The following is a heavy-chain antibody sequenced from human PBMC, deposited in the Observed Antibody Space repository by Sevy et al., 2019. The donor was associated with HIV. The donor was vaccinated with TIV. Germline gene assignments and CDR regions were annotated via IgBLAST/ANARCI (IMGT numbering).Heavy chain of an antibody. D-gene: IGHD3-16*01. CDR3: AKGRSAMSTFGGVADY. CDR2: IRYDGSNK. Sequence: GGSLRLSCAASGFTFSSYGMHWVRQAPGKGLEWVAFIRYDGSNKYYAYSVKGRFTISRDNSKNTRYLKMNSLRAEDKAVYYCAKGRSAMSTFGGVADYWGQGTLVTVSS. CDR1: GFTFSSYG. V-gene: IGHV3-30*02. J-gene: IGHJ4*02.